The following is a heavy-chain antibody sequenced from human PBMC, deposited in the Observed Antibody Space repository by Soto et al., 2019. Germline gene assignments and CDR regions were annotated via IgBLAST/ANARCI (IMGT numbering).Heavy chain of an antibody. J-gene: IGHJ6*02. CDR1: CGSISSYY. Sequence: PSETLSLTCTVSCGSISSYYWSWIRQPPGKGLERFGYIYYSGSTNYTPSLKSRVTTSVDTSKNQFSLKLSSVTAADTAVYYCARGLYGDYEGYYYYYGMDVWGQGTTVTVSS. D-gene: IGHD4-17*01. CDR2: IYYSGST. V-gene: IGHV4-59*01. CDR3: ARGLYGDYEGYYYYYGMDV.